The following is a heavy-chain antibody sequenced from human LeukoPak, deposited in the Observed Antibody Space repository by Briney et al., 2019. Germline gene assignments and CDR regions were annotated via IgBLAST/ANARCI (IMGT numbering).Heavy chain of an antibody. CDR3: ARDLNPEEPNSSVEYGFDP. V-gene: IGHV3-33*01. Sequence: GGSLRLSCAASGFTFSSYGMHWVRQAPGKGLEWVAVIWYDGSNKYYADSVKGRFTISRDNSKNTLYLQMNSLRAEDTAVYYCARDLNPEEPNSSVEYGFDPWGQGTLVTVSS. CDR2: IWYDGSNK. J-gene: IGHJ5*02. D-gene: IGHD6-19*01. CDR1: GFTFSSYG.